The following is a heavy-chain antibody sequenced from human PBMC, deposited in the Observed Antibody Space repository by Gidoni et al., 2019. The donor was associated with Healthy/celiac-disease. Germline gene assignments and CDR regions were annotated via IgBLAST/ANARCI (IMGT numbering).Heavy chain of an antibody. D-gene: IGHD1-26*01. V-gene: IGHV4-39*01. CDR1: GGPISSSSYY. CDR3: ASLKQSGSYKALDDDESYFDY. Sequence: QLQLQESGPGLVKPSETLSLTCTVSGGPISSSSYYWGWIRQPPGKGLEWIGSIYYSGSTYDNTSIKSRVTISVDTSKNQCSLKLSSVTAADTAVYYCASLKQSGSYKALDDDESYFDYWGQGTLVTVSS. J-gene: IGHJ4*02. CDR2: IYYSGST.